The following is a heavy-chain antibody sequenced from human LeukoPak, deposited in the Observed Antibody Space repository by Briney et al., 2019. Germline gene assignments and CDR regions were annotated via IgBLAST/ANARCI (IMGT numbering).Heavy chain of an antibody. CDR3: ARYYDFWSGFDY. Sequence: GASVNVSCTASGYTFTVYYMHWVRQAPGQGLEWMGWINPNSGGTNYAQKFQGRVTITRDTSISTAYMELSRLRSDDTAVYYCARYYDFWSGFDYWGQGTLVTVSS. V-gene: IGHV1-2*02. CDR2: INPNSGGT. D-gene: IGHD3-3*01. J-gene: IGHJ4*02. CDR1: GYTFTVYY.